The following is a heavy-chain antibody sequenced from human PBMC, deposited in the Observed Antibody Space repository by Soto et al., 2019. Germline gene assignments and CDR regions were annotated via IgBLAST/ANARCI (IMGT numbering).Heavy chain of an antibody. D-gene: IGHD1-26*01. CDR3: ARWGYLDY. Sequence: GGSLRLSCAASGFSFGSYALSWVRQAPGKGLEWVSTISGSDGKTFYADSVKGRFSISRDTSQSTLYLQMNSLRADDTAMYYCARWGYLDYWGQGTRVTVSS. V-gene: IGHV3-23*01. CDR1: GFSFGSYA. J-gene: IGHJ4*02. CDR2: ISGSDGKT.